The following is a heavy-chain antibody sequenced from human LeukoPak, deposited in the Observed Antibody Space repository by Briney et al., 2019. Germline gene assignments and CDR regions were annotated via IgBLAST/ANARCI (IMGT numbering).Heavy chain of an antibody. J-gene: IGHJ1*01. CDR3: ARDSSTYYGSEYSQY. CDR1: GYTFTGYY. V-gene: IGHV1-18*04. D-gene: IGHD3-22*01. CDR2: IGAYSGNS. Sequence: ASVKVSCKASGYTFTGYYMHWVRQAPGQGLEWMGWIGAYSGNSNYAQNFQGRVTMTTDTSTGTAYMELRSLRSDDTAVYYCARDSSTYYGSEYSQYWGQGTLVTVSS.